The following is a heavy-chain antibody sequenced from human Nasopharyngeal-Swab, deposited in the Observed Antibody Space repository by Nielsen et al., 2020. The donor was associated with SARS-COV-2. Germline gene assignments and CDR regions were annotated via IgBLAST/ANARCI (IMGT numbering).Heavy chain of an antibody. D-gene: IGHD7-27*01. Sequence: GGSLRLSCAASGFTCSTYSMNWVRQAPGKGLEWVSSISSSSYIYYADSVKGRFTISRDNAKNSLYLQMNSLRAEDTAVFYCTRDLGRWQLFDPWGQGTLVTVSS. CDR3: TRDLGRWQLFDP. J-gene: IGHJ5*02. CDR1: GFTCSTYS. CDR2: ISSSSYI. V-gene: IGHV3-21*01.